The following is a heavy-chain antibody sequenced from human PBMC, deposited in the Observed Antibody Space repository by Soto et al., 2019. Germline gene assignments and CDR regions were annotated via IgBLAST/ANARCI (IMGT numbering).Heavy chain of an antibody. CDR2: IIPIVGTG. J-gene: IGHJ6*02. CDR1: GGTFSNYA. V-gene: IGHV1-69*01. CDR3: ARVVILVPTASTHYYYHMDV. Sequence: QVQLVQSGAEVRKPGSSVTVSCKASGGTFSNYAISWVRQAPGQGLAWMGGIIPIVGTGSYAQKFQGRVKTTADEPTTTAYMELSSLRFEATAVYYCARVVILVPTASTHYYYHMDVWGPGTTVTVSS. D-gene: IGHD2-2*01.